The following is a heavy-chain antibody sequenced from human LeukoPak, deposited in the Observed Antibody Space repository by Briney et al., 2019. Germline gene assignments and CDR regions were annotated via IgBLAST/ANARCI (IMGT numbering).Heavy chain of an antibody. CDR2: ISGDGGST. CDR3: AKDFDIVVVTAALDY. CDR1: GFAFDDYA. V-gene: IGHV3-43*02. J-gene: IGHJ4*02. D-gene: IGHD2-21*02. Sequence: GGSLRLSCAASGFAFDDYAMHWVRQAPGKGLEWVSLISGDGGSTYYADSVKGRFTISRDNSKNSLYLQMNSLRTEDTALYYCAKDFDIVVVTAALDYWGQGTLVTVSS.